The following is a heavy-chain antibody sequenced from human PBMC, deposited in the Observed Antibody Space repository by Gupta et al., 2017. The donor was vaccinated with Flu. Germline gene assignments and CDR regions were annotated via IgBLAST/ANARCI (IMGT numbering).Heavy chain of an antibody. Sequence: GMHWFRQAQGKGLEWVAGIWSDGRNTHYADSVKGRFTISRDNSKNTLYLQMNSLRAEDMAVYYCARDSDSSGRTWYFDLWGRGTLVTVSS. CDR1: G. CDR2: IWSDGRNT. J-gene: IGHJ2*01. V-gene: IGHV3-33*01. D-gene: IGHD6-19*01. CDR3: ARDSDSSGRTWYFDL.